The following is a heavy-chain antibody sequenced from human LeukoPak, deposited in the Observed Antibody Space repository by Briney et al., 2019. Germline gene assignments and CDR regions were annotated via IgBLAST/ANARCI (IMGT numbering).Heavy chain of an antibody. J-gene: IGHJ4*02. V-gene: IGHV4-39*01. CDR1: GGSISSSSYY. CDR2: IYYSGTT. Sequence: SETLSLTCTVSGGSISSSSYYWGWIRQPPGKGLEWIGNIYYSGTTYYNPSLKSRVTISVDTSKTQFSLKLSSVTAAGTAVYYCARFLSASSGSYFDYWGQGTLVTVSS. CDR3: ARFLSASSGSYFDY. D-gene: IGHD6-19*01.